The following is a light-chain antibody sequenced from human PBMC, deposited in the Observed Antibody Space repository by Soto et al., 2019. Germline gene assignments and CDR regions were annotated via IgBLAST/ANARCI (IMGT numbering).Light chain of an antibody. CDR2: GAS. J-gene: IGKJ5*01. CDR3: QQYGSSPIT. Sequence: ETVLTQSPGTLSLSPGERATLSCRASQSVSSSYLAWYQQKPGQAPRLLIYGASSRATGMPDRFSGSGSGTAVTLTISSLEPVDFAVYYCQQYGSSPITFGRGTRLEIK. V-gene: IGKV3-20*01. CDR1: QSVSSSY.